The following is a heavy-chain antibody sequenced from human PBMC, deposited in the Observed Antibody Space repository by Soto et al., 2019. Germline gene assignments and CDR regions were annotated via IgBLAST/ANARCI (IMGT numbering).Heavy chain of an antibody. CDR2: INHSGST. V-gene: IGHV4-34*01. Sequence: QVQLQQWGAGLLKPSETLSLTCAVYGGSFSGYYWTWIRQPPGKGLEWIGEINHSGSTNYNPSLKSRVTISVDTSKNQFALKLSSVTAADTAVYYCARTTWIQLWSLNDYWGQGTLVTVSS. D-gene: IGHD5-18*01. CDR1: GGSFSGYY. J-gene: IGHJ4*02. CDR3: ARTTWIQLWSLNDY.